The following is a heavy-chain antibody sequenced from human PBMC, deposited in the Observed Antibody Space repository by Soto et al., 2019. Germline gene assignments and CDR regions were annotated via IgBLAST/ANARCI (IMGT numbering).Heavy chain of an antibody. Sequence: LGESLKISCKGIAYRFSTYWIAWVRQMPGKGLEWMGTIFPDDSETRYSPTFQGQVTISADKSISTAYLQWRSLKASDSAIYYCAIFQYSVSHYLVFWGQGTRVTVSS. CDR2: IFPDDSET. CDR3: AIFQYSVSHYLVF. J-gene: IGHJ4*02. D-gene: IGHD5-18*01. CDR1: AYRFSTYW. V-gene: IGHV5-51*01.